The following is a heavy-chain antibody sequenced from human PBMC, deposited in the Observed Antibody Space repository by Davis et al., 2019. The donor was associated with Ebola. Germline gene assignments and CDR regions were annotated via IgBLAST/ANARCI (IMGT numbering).Heavy chain of an antibody. CDR1: EFSSSTTG. D-gene: IGHD2-21*02. CDR3: ARVGGDWYSHYVMDV. V-gene: IGHV3-7*01. Sequence: PSETLSLSCAGSEFSSSTTGMSWVRQAPGKGLQWVANTHHGGSEKLYEDSVKARLSISTDNAKNSVFLQMNSLRVDDTAVYFCARVGGDWYSHYVMDVWGQGTTVTVSS. CDR2: THHGGSEK. J-gene: IGHJ6*02.